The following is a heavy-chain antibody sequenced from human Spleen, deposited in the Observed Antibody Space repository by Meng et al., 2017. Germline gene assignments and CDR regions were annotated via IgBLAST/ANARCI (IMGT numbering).Heavy chain of an antibody. CDR1: GFAFRSHW. CDR2: ISSDGTIT. CDR3: AQSWGGGGVDY. V-gene: IGHV3-74*01. D-gene: IGHD2-21*01. J-gene: IGHJ4*02. Sequence: EVQMVESGGGLVQPGGSLGLSCAASGFAFRSHWMHWVRQVSGKGLVWVSRISSDGTITNYADSVKGRFTISRDNAKNTLYLQMNSLTAEDTAVYYCAQSWGGGGVDYWGQGTLVTVSS.